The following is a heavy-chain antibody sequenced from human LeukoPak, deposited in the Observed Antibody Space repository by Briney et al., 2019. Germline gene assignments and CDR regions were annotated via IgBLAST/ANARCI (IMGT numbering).Heavy chain of an antibody. D-gene: IGHD1-26*01. CDR2: ILSSGST. CDR3: ATRLGGNAFDI. Sequence: SETLSLTCTLSHGSISSGSYHWTWYRQPAGKGLEWIGRILSSGSTNSNPSLKSRVTISLDKSKNQFSLDLISVTAADTAVYYCATRLGGNAFDIWGQGTMVTVSS. CDR1: HGSISSGSYH. V-gene: IGHV4-61*02. J-gene: IGHJ3*02.